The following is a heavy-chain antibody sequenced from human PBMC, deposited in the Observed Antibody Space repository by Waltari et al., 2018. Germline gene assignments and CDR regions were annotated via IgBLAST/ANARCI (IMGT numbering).Heavy chain of an antibody. CDR1: GGSISSSSYY. Sequence: QLQLQESGPGLVKPSETLSLTCTVSGGSISSSSYYWGWIRQPPGKGLEWIGSIYYSGSTSYNPSLKSRVTISVDTSKNQFSLKLSSVTAADTAVYYCARDMTTGFDYWGQGTLVTVSS. V-gene: IGHV4-39*07. J-gene: IGHJ4*02. D-gene: IGHD4-17*01. CDR2: IYYSGST. CDR3: ARDMTTGFDY.